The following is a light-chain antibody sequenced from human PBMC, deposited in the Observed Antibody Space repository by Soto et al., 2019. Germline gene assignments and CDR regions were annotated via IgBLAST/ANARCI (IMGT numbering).Light chain of an antibody. J-gene: IGLJ3*02. V-gene: IGLV2-23*02. CDR1: SSDVGSYNL. CDR2: EVN. CDR3: CSYAGRITWV. Sequence: QSALTQPASVSGSPGQSITISCTGTSSDVGSYNLVSWYQQHPGKAPKLMIYEVNKRPSGVSDRFSGSKSGNTASLTISGLQAEGEADYYCCSYAGRITWVFGGGTKVTVL.